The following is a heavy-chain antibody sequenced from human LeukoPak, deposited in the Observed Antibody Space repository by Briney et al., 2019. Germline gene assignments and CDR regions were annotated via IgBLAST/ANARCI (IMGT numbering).Heavy chain of an antibody. CDR1: GFTFSSYA. J-gene: IGHJ4*02. Sequence: GRSLRLSCAASGFTFSSYAMHWVRQAPGKGLEWVAVISYDGSNKYYADSVKGRFTISRDNSKNTLYLQMNSLRAEDTAIYYCARDSSKAAASWGGGDYWGQGTLVTVSS. CDR2: ISYDGSNK. V-gene: IGHV3-30*04. D-gene: IGHD6-13*01. CDR3: ARDSSKAAASWGGGDY.